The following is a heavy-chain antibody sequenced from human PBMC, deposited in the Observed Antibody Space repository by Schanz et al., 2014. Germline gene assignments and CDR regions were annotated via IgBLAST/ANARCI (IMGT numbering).Heavy chain of an antibody. CDR3: ARRHHFRSGPYYYYYMDV. J-gene: IGHJ6*03. D-gene: IGHD3-3*02. CDR1: GGSFSGYY. CDR2: INHSANT. V-gene: IGHV4-34*01. Sequence: QVQLQQWGAGLLKPSETLSLTCAVDGGSFSGYYWSWIRQSPDKGLEWIGEINHSANTTYNPSLKSRFPISVDSSKNQFSLMLNSVTAADTAVYYCARRHHFRSGPYYYYYMDVWGKGTTVTVSS.